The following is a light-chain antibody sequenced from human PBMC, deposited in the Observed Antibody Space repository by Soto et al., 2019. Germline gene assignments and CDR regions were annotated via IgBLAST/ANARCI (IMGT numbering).Light chain of an antibody. J-gene: IGKJ4*01. CDR2: DAS. CDR3: QQYGNSPLT. CDR1: QSVSSSY. V-gene: IGKV3D-20*01. Sequence: EIVLTQSPATLSLSPGEGSTLSCGASQSVSSSYLAWYQQKPGLAPRLLIYDASSRATGIPDRFSGSGSGTEFTLTISSLEPEDFAVYFCQQYGNSPLTFGGGTMVDIK.